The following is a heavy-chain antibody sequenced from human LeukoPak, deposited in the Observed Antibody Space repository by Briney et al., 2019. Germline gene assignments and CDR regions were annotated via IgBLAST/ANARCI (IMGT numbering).Heavy chain of an antibody. CDR3: ARSGYSYGADAVDI. Sequence: SETLSLTCTVSGGSISSYYWGWIRQPPGKGLEWIGYVYYSGSTNCNPSLKSRVTISVDTSKKQFSLKLSSVTAADTAVYYCARSGYSYGADAVDIWGQGTMVTVSS. V-gene: IGHV4-59*01. D-gene: IGHD5-18*01. CDR1: GGSISSYY. J-gene: IGHJ3*02. CDR2: VYYSGST.